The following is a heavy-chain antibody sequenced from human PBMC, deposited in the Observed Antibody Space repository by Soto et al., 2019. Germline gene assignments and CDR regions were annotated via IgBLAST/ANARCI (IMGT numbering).Heavy chain of an antibody. Sequence: SETLSLTCAVSGYSISNGYYWAWIRQSPGKELEWIGSVYQTVSASYNPSLENRVIISVDISKNHFSLTLNSVTAADTAVYYCAREKGHSSPFDYWGTGTLVTVSS. V-gene: IGHV4-38-2*02. CDR3: AREKGHSSPFDY. D-gene: IGHD4-4*01. J-gene: IGHJ4*02. CDR2: VYQTVSA. CDR1: GYSISNGYY.